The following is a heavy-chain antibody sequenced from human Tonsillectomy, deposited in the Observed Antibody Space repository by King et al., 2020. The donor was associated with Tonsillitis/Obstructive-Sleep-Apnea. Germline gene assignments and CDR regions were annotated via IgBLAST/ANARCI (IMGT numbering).Heavy chain of an antibody. J-gene: IGHJ4*02. Sequence: VQLVESGGGLVQPGGSLRLSCVASGFTFSSYAMSWVRQAPGEGLDWGSAISGGGGGTFYADSVKGRFTISRDNSKNTLYLQMNSLRAEDTAVYYCAKDGLEWFPNHFDYWGQGTLVTVSS. V-gene: IGHV3-23*04. CDR2: ISGGGGGT. CDR1: GFTFSSYA. CDR3: AKDGLEWFPNHFDY. D-gene: IGHD3-3*01.